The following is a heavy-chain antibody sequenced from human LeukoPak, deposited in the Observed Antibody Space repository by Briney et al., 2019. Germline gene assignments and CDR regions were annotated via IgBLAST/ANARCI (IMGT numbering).Heavy chain of an antibody. D-gene: IGHD3-10*01. V-gene: IGHV3-74*01. CDR2: INSDGSST. CDR3: ARGAGTGSYYDY. CDR1: GFSFSIYW. Sequence: TGGSLRLPCAASGFSFSIYWMHWVRQAPGKGLVWVSRINSDGSSTSYAESVKGRFTISRDNAKKTVYLQISSLRAEDTAVYYCARGAGTGSYYDYWGQGTLVTVSS. J-gene: IGHJ4*02.